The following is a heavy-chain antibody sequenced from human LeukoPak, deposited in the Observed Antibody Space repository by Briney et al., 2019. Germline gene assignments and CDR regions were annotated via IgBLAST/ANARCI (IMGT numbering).Heavy chain of an antibody. CDR3: AREGYCTSTSCYAIFDY. V-gene: IGHV1-2*02. CDR1: GYTFTGYY. Sequence: ASVKVSCKASGYTFTGYYMHWVRQAPGQGLEWMGWINPNSGGTNYVQKFQGRVTMTRDTSISTAYMELSRLTSDDTAVYYCAREGYCTSTSCYAIFDYWGQGSLVTVSS. J-gene: IGHJ4*02. CDR2: INPNSGGT. D-gene: IGHD2-2*01.